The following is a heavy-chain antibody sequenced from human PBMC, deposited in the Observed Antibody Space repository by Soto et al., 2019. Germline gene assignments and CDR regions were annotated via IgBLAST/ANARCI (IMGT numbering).Heavy chain of an antibody. Sequence: PVRFLRLSCAASGFTFSSYAMSWVRQAPGKGLEWVSAISGSGGSTYYADSVKGRFTISRDNSKNTLYLQMNSLRAEDTAVYYCAKDSEAEGVLWFGCHCMDVWGQGTTVTXSS. CDR3: AKDSEAEGVLWFGCHCMDV. CDR1: GFTFSSYA. D-gene: IGHD3-10*01. CDR2: ISGSGGST. V-gene: IGHV3-23*01. J-gene: IGHJ6*02.